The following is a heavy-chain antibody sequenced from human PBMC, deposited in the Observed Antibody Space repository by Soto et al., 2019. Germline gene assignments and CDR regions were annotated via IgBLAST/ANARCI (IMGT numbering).Heavy chain of an antibody. J-gene: IGHJ6*02. D-gene: IGHD6-6*01. V-gene: IGHV1-69*13. CDR3: AREAARQTNYYYYYGMDV. CDR2: IIPIFGTA. Sequence: SVKVSCKASGGTFSSYAISWVRQAPGQGLEWMGGIIPIFGTANYAQKFQGRVTITADESTSTAYMELSSLRSEDTAVYYCAREAARQTNYYYYYGMDVWGQGTTVTVSS. CDR1: GGTFSSYA.